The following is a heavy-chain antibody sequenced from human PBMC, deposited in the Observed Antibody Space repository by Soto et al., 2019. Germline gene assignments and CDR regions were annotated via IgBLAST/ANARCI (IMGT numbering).Heavy chain of an antibody. D-gene: IGHD1-20*01. V-gene: IGHV1-2*02. J-gene: IGHJ1*01. CDR3: VRGQSVPYLDL. Sequence: SVKSSCTTSGSTFTTYGISCVRHVPGQGLDFFVCINPKNGGINYAQKFQGRVTMTRDTSVNTSYMDLNRLNFDDSAIYSCVRGQSVPYLDLWGRGTQVTVSS. CDR1: GSTFTTYG. CDR2: INPKNGGI.